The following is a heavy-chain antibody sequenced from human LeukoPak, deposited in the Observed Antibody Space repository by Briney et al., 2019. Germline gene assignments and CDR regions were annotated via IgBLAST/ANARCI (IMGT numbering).Heavy chain of an antibody. Sequence: SETLSLTCTVSGGSISSYYWSWIRQPAGKGLEWIGRIYTSGSTNYNPSLKSRVTMSVDTSKNQFSLKLSSVTAADTAVYYCAREAGNYGFWSGYYTLYYFDYWGQGTLVTVSS. CDR3: AREAGNYGFWSGYYTLYYFDY. CDR1: GGSISSYY. J-gene: IGHJ4*02. V-gene: IGHV4-4*07. CDR2: IYTSGST. D-gene: IGHD3-3*01.